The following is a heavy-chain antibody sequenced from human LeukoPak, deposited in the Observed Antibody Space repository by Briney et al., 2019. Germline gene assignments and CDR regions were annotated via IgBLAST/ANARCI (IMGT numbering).Heavy chain of an antibody. V-gene: IGHV3-7*01. Sequence: GGSLRLSCAASGLNVSNSWMNWVRQAPGKGLEWVASMHKDGSEKYYVESVKGRFNISRDNAKNSLYLQMSSLTAEDTAVYHCARDRAFKIFDYWGQGTLVTVSS. J-gene: IGHJ4*02. CDR2: MHKDGSEK. CDR1: GLNVSNSW. CDR3: ARDRAFKIFDY.